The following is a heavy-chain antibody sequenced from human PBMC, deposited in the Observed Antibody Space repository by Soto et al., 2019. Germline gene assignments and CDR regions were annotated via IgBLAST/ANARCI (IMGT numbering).Heavy chain of an antibody. D-gene: IGHD3-10*01. V-gene: IGHV3-11*01. CDR2: ISSSGSTI. Sequence: QVQLVESGGGLVKPGGSLRLSCAASGFTFSDYYMSWIRQAPGKGLEWVSYISSSGSTIYYADSVKGRFTISRDNAKNALYLQMNSLRAEDTAVYYCATLLWFGELSGYYYGMDVWGQGTTVTVSS. CDR3: ATLLWFGELSGYYYGMDV. CDR1: GFTFSDYY. J-gene: IGHJ6*02.